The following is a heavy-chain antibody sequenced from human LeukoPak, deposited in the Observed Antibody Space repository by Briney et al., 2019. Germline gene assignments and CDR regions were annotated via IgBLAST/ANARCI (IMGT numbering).Heavy chain of an antibody. J-gene: IGHJ4*02. CDR2: ISAYNFRT. CDR1: GYTFTNYG. CDR3: ARGWSSDRAYYDY. Sequence: ASVKVSCKASGYTFTNYGITWVRQAPGQGLEWMGWISAYNFRTGYAQKLQGRVTTTTDTSTSTVYMELRSLTSDDTAVYYCARGWSSDRAYYDYWGQGTLVTVSS. V-gene: IGHV1-18*01.